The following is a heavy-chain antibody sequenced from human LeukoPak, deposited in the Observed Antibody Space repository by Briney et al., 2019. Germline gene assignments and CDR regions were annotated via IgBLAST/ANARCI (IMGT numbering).Heavy chain of an antibody. J-gene: IGHJ4*02. V-gene: IGHV3-48*04. CDR2: ISSSGSTI. CDR1: GFTFSSYA. D-gene: IGHD6-13*01. Sequence: GGSLRLSCAASGFTFSSYAMSWVRQAPGKGLEWVSYISSSGSTIYYADSVKGRFTISRDNAQNSLYLQMNSLRAEDTAVYYCARHLGDGSSWGGIDHWGQGTLVTVSS. CDR3: ARHLGDGSSWGGIDH.